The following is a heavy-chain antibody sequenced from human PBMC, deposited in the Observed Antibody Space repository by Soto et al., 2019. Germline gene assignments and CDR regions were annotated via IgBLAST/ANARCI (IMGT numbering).Heavy chain of an antibody. CDR3: ARSIDP. Sequence: PSETLSLTCTVSGGSISSGDYYWSWIRQPPRKGLERIGYIYYSGSTYYDPSLKSRVTISVDRSKKQLSLKLSSVTAADTAVYYCARSIDPWGQGTLVTVSS. CDR2: IYYSGST. J-gene: IGHJ5*02. V-gene: IGHV4-30-4*01. CDR1: GGSISSGDYY.